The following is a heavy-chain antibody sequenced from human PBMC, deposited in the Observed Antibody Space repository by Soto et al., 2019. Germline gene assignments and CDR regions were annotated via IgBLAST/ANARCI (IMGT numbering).Heavy chain of an antibody. V-gene: IGHV1-69*13. Sequence: VASVKVSCKASGGTFSSYAISWVRQAPGQGLEWMGGIIPIFGTANYAQKFQGRVTITADESTSTAYMELSSLRSEDTAVYYCAREVGSRRLDYWGQGTLVTVSS. D-gene: IGHD1-26*01. J-gene: IGHJ4*02. CDR2: IIPIFGTA. CDR3: AREVGSRRLDY. CDR1: GGTFSSYA.